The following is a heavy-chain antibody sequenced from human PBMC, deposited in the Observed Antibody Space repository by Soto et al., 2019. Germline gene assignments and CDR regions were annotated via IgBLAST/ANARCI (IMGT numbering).Heavy chain of an antibody. V-gene: IGHV3-15*01. CDR2: IKNKADGGTA. D-gene: IGHD4-17*01. Sequence: EVQLVESGGDLVKPGGCLRLSCAASGITFINAWMSWVRQAPGKGLEWVGRIKNKADGGTADYAAPVRDRFTISRDDSKNPLFLQMNSLETEDTAVYYCTTDPGDYEDFWGQGTLVTVSS. CDR1: GITFINAW. CDR3: TTDPGDYEDF. J-gene: IGHJ4*02.